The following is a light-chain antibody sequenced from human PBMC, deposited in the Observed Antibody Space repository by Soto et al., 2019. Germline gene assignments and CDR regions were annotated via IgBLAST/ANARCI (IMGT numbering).Light chain of an antibody. CDR1: QSVLYSSNNKNY. CDR3: QQYYSVPFT. V-gene: IGKV4-1*01. Sequence: DIVMTQSPDSLPVSLGERATINCKSSQSVLYSSNNKNYLAWYQQKPGQPPKLLIYGASARESGVPDRFSGSGSGTDFTLTISSLQAEDVAVYYCQQYYSVPFTFGPGTKVDIK. CDR2: GAS. J-gene: IGKJ3*01.